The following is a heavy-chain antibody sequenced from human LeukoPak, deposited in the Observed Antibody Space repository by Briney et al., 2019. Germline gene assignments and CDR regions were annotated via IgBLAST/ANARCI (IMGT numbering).Heavy chain of an antibody. CDR2: INPSGGST. V-gene: IGHV1-46*01. J-gene: IGHJ4*02. CDR3: ARDIGGSSGYSLFDY. Sequence: ASVKVSCKASGYTFTSYCIHWVRQAPGQGLEWMGIINPSGGSTRYAQKFQGRVTMTRDTSTSTVYMELSSLRSEDTAVYYCARDIGGSSGYSLFDYWGQGTLVTVSS. CDR1: GYTFTSYC. D-gene: IGHD3-22*01.